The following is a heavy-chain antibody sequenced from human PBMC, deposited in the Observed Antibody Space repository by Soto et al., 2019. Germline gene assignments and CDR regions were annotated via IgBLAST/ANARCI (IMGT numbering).Heavy chain of an antibody. V-gene: IGHV1-69*12. Sequence: QVQLVQSGAEVKKPESSVKVSCKALGGTFSTYAISWVRQAPGHGLEWMGGIIPMFGTANYAQRFQDRVTITADESTNTVYMELSSLRSEDTAVYFCASGIQLWLRRINNGYSGWGQGTLVTVSS. D-gene: IGHD5-18*01. CDR3: ASGIQLWLRRINNGYSG. CDR1: GGTFSTYA. J-gene: IGHJ4*02. CDR2: IIPMFGTA.